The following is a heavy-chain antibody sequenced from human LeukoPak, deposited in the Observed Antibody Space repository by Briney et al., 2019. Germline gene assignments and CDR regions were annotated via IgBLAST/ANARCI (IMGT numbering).Heavy chain of an antibody. Sequence: PGGSLTLSCAASGLTFSSYVMPWVRRAPARGLGWVAFIRYDGNNKYYADSVKGRFTISRDNSKNTLYLQMNSLRAEDTAVYYCAKEYCSGGSCLNYWGQGTLVTVSS. CDR1: GLTFSSYV. D-gene: IGHD2-15*01. CDR3: AKEYCSGGSCLNY. V-gene: IGHV3-30*02. CDR2: IRYDGNNK. J-gene: IGHJ4*02.